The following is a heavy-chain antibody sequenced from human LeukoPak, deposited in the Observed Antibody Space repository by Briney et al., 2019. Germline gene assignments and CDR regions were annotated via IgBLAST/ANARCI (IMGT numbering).Heavy chain of an antibody. Sequence: GESLKISCKGSGYSFTTYWISWVRQMPGKGLEWMGRIDPSDSYTNYSPSFQGHVTISADKSLSTAYLQWTSLKASDNAMYYCARHAKAYGSSCDYWGQGTLSPPPQ. CDR3: ARHAKAYGSSCDY. CDR1: GYSFTTYW. D-gene: IGHD6-13*01. J-gene: IGHJ4*02. V-gene: IGHV5-10-1*01. CDR2: IDPSDSYT.